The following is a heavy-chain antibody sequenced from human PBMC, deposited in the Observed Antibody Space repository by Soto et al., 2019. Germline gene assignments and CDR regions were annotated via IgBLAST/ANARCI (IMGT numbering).Heavy chain of an antibody. Sequence: GGSLRLSCAASGFTFDDYAMHWVRQAPGKGLEWVSGISWNSGSIGYADSVKGRFTISRDNAKNSLYLQMNSLRAEDTALYYCAKDIFTFCSSTSCYAFDIWGQGTMVTVSS. CDR2: ISWNSGSI. D-gene: IGHD2-2*01. J-gene: IGHJ3*02. CDR1: GFTFDDYA. V-gene: IGHV3-9*01. CDR3: AKDIFTFCSSTSCYAFDI.